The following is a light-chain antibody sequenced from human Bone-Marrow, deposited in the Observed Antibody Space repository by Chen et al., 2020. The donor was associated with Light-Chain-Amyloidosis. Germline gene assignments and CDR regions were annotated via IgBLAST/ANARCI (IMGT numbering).Light chain of an antibody. J-gene: IGKJ1*01. V-gene: IGKV3-15*01. Sequence: EIVVAHSPATLSVSTGESATLSCRAGLAIGTNSAWYQQKPGQAPRLLSFAASTWVTGIPARFSGSGSETEFTLIIASLQSEDFAVYYCQEYNDWPGTFGQGTKVEIK. CDR1: LAIGTN. CDR2: AAS. CDR3: QEYNDWPGT.